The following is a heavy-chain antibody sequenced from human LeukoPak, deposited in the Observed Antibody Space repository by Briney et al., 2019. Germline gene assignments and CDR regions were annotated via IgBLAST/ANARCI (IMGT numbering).Heavy chain of an antibody. D-gene: IGHD6-19*01. Sequence: GASVKVSCKASGGTFSSYAISWVRQAPGQGLEWMGRIIPILGIANYAQKFQGRVTITADKSTSTAYMELSSLRSEDTAVYYCARECGSGWYDYWGQGTLVTVSS. V-gene: IGHV1-69*04. CDR2: IIPILGIA. CDR3: ARECGSGWYDY. J-gene: IGHJ4*02. CDR1: GGTFSSYA.